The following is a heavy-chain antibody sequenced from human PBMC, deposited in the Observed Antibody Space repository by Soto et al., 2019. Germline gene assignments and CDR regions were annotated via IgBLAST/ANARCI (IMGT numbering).Heavy chain of an antibody. D-gene: IGHD5-12*01. Sequence: EASVKVSCKASGGTFSSYAISWVRQAPGQGLEWMGGIIPIFGTANYAQKFQGRVTITADESTSTAYMELSSLRSEDTAVYYCAGGATIERWFDPWGQGTMVTVSS. CDR1: GGTFSSYA. V-gene: IGHV1-69*13. CDR2: IIPIFGTA. J-gene: IGHJ5*02. CDR3: AGGATIERWFDP.